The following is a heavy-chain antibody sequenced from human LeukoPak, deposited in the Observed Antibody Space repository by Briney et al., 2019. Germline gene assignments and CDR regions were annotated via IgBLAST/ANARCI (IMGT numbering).Heavy chain of an antibody. CDR1: GYTFTSFY. CDR3: ARDRERVRWLLDY. D-gene: IGHD5-12*01. V-gene: IGHV1-46*01. J-gene: IGHJ4*02. CDR2: INPSGGST. Sequence: ASVKVSCKASGYTFTSFYMHWARQAPGQGLEWMGIINPSGGSTSYAQKFQGRVTMTRDTSTSTVYMELSSLRPEDTAVYYCARDRERVRWLLDYWGQGTLVTVSS.